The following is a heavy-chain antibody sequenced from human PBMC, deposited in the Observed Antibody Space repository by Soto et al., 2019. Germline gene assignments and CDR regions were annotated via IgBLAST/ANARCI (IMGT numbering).Heavy chain of an antibody. CDR1: GESISSSSYY. D-gene: IGHD2-21*02. Sequence: SETLSLTCIVSGESISSSSYYWGWIRQPPGKGLEWIGSIYYSGRTYYNPSFKSRVTISIDTSKNQFSLKLSSVTSTDPAVYYCARQRTQVVTQAYFAHGCQGALVTASS. V-gene: IGHV4-39*01. J-gene: IGHJ4*02. CDR2: IYYSGRT. CDR3: ARQRTQVVTQAYFAH.